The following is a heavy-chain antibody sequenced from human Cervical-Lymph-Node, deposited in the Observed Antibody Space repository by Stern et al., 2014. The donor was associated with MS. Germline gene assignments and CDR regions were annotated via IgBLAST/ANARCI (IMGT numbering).Heavy chain of an antibody. J-gene: IGHJ4*02. CDR2: INPNTGGT. CDR3: ARGYLGGD. V-gene: IGHV1-2*06. D-gene: IGHD3-16*02. Sequence: QVQLVQSGAEVRKPGASVKVSCKASGYTFTDYYIHWVRRAPGQGLEWMGRINPNTGGTNYAQKFQGRVTMTSDTSIRTVYIEVSRLTYDDTAVYYCARGYLGGDWGQGTLVTVSS. CDR1: GYTFTDYY.